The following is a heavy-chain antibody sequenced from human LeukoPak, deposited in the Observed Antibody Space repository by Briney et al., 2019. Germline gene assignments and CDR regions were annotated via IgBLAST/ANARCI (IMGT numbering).Heavy chain of an antibody. J-gene: IGHJ4*02. V-gene: IGHV1-24*01. D-gene: IGHD6-19*01. Sequence: ASVKVSCKVSGYTLTELSMHWVRQAPGKGLEWMGGFDPEDGETIYAQKFQGRVTMTEDTSTDAAYMELSSLRSEDTAVYYCATETMYSSGWYRFDYWGQGTLVTVSS. CDR1: GYTLTELS. CDR2: FDPEDGET. CDR3: ATETMYSSGWYRFDY.